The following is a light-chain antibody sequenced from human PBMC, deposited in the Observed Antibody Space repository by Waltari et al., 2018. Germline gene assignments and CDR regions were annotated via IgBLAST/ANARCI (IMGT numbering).Light chain of an antibody. CDR2: TVS. J-gene: IGKJ2*01. CDR1: EDLLDTKDGITY. Sequence: DIVMTQTPLSLPVSPAEPASITCRSSEDLLDTKDGITYLDWYLQKPGQSPQLLLHTVSSRASGVPDRFTGSGSGSDFTLTINRVEADDVGLYYCMQRLEFPYTFGQGTKVE. CDR3: MQRLEFPYT. V-gene: IGKV2-40*01.